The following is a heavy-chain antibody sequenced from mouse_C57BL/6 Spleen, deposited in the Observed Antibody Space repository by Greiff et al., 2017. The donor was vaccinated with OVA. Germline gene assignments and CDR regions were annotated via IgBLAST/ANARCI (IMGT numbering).Heavy chain of an antibody. CDR1: GYSFTGYY. CDR2: INPSTGGT. Sequence: VQLQQSGPELVKPGASVKISCKASGYSFTGYYMNWVKQSPEKSLEWIGEINPSTGGTTYNQKFKAKATLTVDKSSRTAYLQLKSLTTEDSAVYDCAAYYYCSPYYYAMYYLGQGTSFTVSS. J-gene: IGHJ4*01. V-gene: IGHV1-42*01. CDR3: AAYYYCSPYYYAMYY. D-gene: IGHD1-1*01.